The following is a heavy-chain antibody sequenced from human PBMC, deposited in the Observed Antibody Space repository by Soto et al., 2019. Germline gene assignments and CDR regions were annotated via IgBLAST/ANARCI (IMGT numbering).Heavy chain of an antibody. D-gene: IGHD3-16*02. Sequence: SETLSLTCTVSGGSISSGDYYWSWIRQPPGKGLEWIGYIYYSGSTYYNPSLKSRVTISVDTSKNQFSLKLSSVTAADTAVYYCARAAYRGYYYSMDVWGQGTTVTVSS. CDR3: ARAAYRGYYYSMDV. CDR2: IYYSGST. CDR1: GGSISSGDYY. J-gene: IGHJ6*02. V-gene: IGHV4-30-4*01.